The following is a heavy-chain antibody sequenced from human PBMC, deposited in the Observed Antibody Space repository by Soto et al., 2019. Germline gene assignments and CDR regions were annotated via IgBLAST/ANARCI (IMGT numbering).Heavy chain of an antibody. V-gene: IGHV3-33*01. CDR3: AREGGDYGPDGFYGMDV. D-gene: IGHD4-17*01. Sequence: QVQLVESGGGVVQPGRSLRLSCAASGFTFSSYGMHWVRQAPGKGLEWVAVIWYDGSNKYYADSVKGRFTISRDNSKNTLDLQMNSLRAEDTAVYYCAREGGDYGPDGFYGMDVWGQGTTVTVSS. CDR2: IWYDGSNK. J-gene: IGHJ6*02. CDR1: GFTFSSYG.